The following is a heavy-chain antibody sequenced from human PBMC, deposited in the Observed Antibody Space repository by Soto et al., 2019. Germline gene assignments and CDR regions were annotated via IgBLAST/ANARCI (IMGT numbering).Heavy chain of an antibody. Sequence: GESLKISCKGSGYTFTDYWIGWVRQLPGKGLEWMGIIYPGDSDTRYSPSFQGHVTITVDKSTSTAYLQWNTLKASETAMYYCERNISNLRYYYYAMDVWGQGTTVTVSS. V-gene: IGHV5-51*01. CDR2: IYPGDSDT. CDR1: GYTFTDYW. CDR3: ERNISNLRYYYYAMDV. J-gene: IGHJ6*02. D-gene: IGHD3-3*01.